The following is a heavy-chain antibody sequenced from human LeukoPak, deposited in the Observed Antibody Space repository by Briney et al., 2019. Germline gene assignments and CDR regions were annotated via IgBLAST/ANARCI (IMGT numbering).Heavy chain of an antibody. J-gene: IGHJ4*02. D-gene: IGHD3-16*02. V-gene: IGHV3-23*01. CDR3: ARDYPRITFGGVIVHYFDY. Sequence: GGSLRLTCAASGSTFSSYAMSWVRQAPGKGLEWVSAISGSGGSTYYADSVKGRFTISRDNAKNSLYLQMNSLRAEDTAVYYCARDYPRITFGGVIVHYFDYWGQGTLVTVSS. CDR2: ISGSGGST. CDR1: GSTFSSYA.